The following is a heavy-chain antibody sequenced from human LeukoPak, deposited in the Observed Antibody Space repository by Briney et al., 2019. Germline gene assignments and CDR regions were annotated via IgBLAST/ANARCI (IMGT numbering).Heavy chain of an antibody. CDR2: ISGSGGST. Sequence: GGSLRLSCAASGFTFSSYGMHWVRQAPGKGLEWVSAISGSGGSTYYADSVKGRFTISRDNSKNTLYLQMNSLRAEDTAVYYCATTYDSSGYYRDYWGQGTLVTVSS. CDR1: GFTFSSYG. D-gene: IGHD3-22*01. V-gene: IGHV3-23*01. CDR3: ATTYDSSGYYRDY. J-gene: IGHJ4*02.